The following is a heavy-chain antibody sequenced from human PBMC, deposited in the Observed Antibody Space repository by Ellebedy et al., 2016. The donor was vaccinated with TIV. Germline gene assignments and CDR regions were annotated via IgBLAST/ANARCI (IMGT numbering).Heavy chain of an antibody. D-gene: IGHD3-10*01. CDR3: AKDDRFGELYPPYNMDV. CDR2: ISFEGSNK. J-gene: IGHJ6*02. V-gene: IGHV3-30*18. Sequence: GESLKISXAASGFTFRNYGIHWVRQAPGKGLEWVAVISFEGSNKYYADSVKGRFTISRDNLKNTLYLQMNSLRAEDTAVYYCAKDDRFGELYPPYNMDVWGQGTTVTVSS. CDR1: GFTFRNYG.